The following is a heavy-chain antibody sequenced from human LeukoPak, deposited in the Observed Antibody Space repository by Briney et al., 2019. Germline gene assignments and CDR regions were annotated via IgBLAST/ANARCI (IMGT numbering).Heavy chain of an antibody. J-gene: IGHJ6*02. V-gene: IGHV4-34*01. CDR1: GGSFSGYY. D-gene: IGHD6-19*01. Sequence: SETLSLTCAVYGGSFSGYYWSWIRKPPGKGLEWIGEINHSGSTNYNPSLKSRVTISVDTSKNQFSLKLSSVTAADTAVYYCARGWGSGWTYYYYGMDVWGQGTTVIVFS. CDR2: INHSGST. CDR3: ARGWGSGWTYYYYGMDV.